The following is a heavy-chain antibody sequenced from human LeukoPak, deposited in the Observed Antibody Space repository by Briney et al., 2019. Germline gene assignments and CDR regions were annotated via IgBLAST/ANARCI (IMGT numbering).Heavy chain of an antibody. Sequence: ASVKVSCKASGYTFTSYGISWVRQAPGQGLEWMGWVSTYNRNTKYAQNLQGRVTTTTDTSTSTAYMELRSLRSDDTTMYYCARQSTGSYYSPIDYWGQGTLVTVSS. CDR2: VSTYNRNT. V-gene: IGHV1-18*01. J-gene: IGHJ4*02. CDR1: GYTFTSYG. D-gene: IGHD1-26*01. CDR3: ARQSTGSYYSPIDY.